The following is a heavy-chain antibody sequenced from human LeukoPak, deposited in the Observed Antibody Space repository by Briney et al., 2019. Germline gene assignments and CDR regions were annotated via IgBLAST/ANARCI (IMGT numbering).Heavy chain of an antibody. D-gene: IGHD3-22*01. Sequence: ASVKVSFKVSGYTLTELSMHWVRQAPGKGLEWMGGFDPEDGETFYAQKFQGRVTMTEDTSTDTAYMELSSLRSEDTAVYYCATDHYYDSSGYNWGQGTLVTVSS. V-gene: IGHV1-24*01. CDR1: GYTLTELS. J-gene: IGHJ4*02. CDR2: FDPEDGET. CDR3: ATDHYYDSSGYN.